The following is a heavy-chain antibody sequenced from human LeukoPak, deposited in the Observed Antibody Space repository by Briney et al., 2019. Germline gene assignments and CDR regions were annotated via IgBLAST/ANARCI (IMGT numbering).Heavy chain of an antibody. Sequence: KSSETLSLTCAVYGGSFSGYYWSWIRQPPGKGLEWIGEINHSGSTNYDPSLKSRVTISVDTSKNQFSLKLSSVTAADTAVYYCARRPAPIVVVITRPFDYWGQGTLVTVSS. CDR3: ARRPAPIVVVITRPFDY. J-gene: IGHJ4*02. CDR1: GGSFSGYY. V-gene: IGHV4-34*01. CDR2: INHSGST. D-gene: IGHD3-22*01.